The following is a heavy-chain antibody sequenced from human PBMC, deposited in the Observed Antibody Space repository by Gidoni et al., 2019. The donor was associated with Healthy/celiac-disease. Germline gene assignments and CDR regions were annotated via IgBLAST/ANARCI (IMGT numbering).Heavy chain of an antibody. Sequence: EVKKPGSSVKVSCKASGGTFSSYAIGLVRQAPGQGLEWMGGILPIFGTANTAQKFHGRVTITADESTSTAYMELSSLRSEDPAVYYCARGAGDVDYFDYWGQGTLVTVSS. CDR2: ILPIFGTA. J-gene: IGHJ4*02. D-gene: IGHD7-27*01. CDR1: GGTFSSYA. CDR3: ARGAGDVDYFDY. V-gene: IGHV1-69*01.